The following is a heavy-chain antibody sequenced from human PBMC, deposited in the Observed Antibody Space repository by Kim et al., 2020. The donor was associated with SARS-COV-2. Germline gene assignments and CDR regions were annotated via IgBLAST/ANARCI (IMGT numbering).Heavy chain of an antibody. V-gene: IGHV4-4*07. CDR3: ARGEGTTAFHI. Sequence: SETLSLTCTVYGGSISSYYWNWIRQPAGKGLEWIGRINTSGSTTYNPSLTSRVTMSRDTSKNQFSLKLSSVTAADTAVYYCARGEGTTAFHIGGQGTMVTVSS. D-gene: IGHD1-7*01. CDR2: INTSGST. J-gene: IGHJ3*02. CDR1: GGSISSYY.